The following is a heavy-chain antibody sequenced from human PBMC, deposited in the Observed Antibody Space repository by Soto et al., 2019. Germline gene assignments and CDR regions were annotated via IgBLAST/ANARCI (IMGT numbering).Heavy chain of an antibody. CDR3: RWALDCPSNRCTDH. V-gene: IGHV3-15*01. Sequence: SGGSLRLSCAASGFPFSTAWMSWVRQAPGKGLEWVGRIKSKTAGGTTDYAASVTGRFTISRDDSKDTLYLQMHSLTTEDTALYYCRWALDCPSNRCTDHWGQGTLVTVSS. CDR2: IKSKTAGGTT. D-gene: IGHD2-2*01. J-gene: IGHJ4*02. CDR1: GFPFSTAW.